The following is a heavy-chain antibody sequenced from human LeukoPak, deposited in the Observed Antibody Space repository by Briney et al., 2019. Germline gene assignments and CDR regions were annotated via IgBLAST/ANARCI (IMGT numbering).Heavy chain of an antibody. V-gene: IGHV3-30*18. CDR3: AKENALLWFGESMGYFDY. CDR2: ISYEGGNK. CDR1: GFTFSSYG. J-gene: IGHJ4*02. D-gene: IGHD3-10*01. Sequence: GRSLRLSCAASGFTFSSYGMHWVRQAPGKGLGWVAVISYEGGNKYYADSVKGRFTISRDNSKNTLYLQMNSLRAEDTAVYYCAKENALLWFGESMGYFDYWGQGTLVTVSS.